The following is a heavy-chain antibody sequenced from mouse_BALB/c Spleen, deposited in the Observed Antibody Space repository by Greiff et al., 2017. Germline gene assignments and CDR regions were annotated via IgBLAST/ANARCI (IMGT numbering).Heavy chain of an antibody. CDR1: GDSITSGY. V-gene: IGHV3-8*02. CDR3: ARYGSSLYYFDY. Sequence: EVKLMESGPSLVKPSQTLSLTCSVTGDSITSGYWNWIRKFPGNKLEYMGYISYSGSTYYNPSLKSRISITRDTSKNQYYLQLNSVTTEDTATYYCARYGSSLYYFDYWGQGTTLTVSS. D-gene: IGHD1-1*01. J-gene: IGHJ2*01. CDR2: ISYSGST.